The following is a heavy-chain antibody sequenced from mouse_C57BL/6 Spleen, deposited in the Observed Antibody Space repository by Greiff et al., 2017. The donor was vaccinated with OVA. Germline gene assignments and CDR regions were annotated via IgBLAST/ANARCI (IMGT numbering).Heavy chain of an antibody. CDR3: RAAYYYGSSPYAMDY. Sequence: VQLQQSGPELVKPGASVKMSCKASGYTFTDYYMHWVKQKPGKGLEWIGEIYPGCGNTYYNEKFKGKATLTADTSSSTAYMQLSSLTSADSAVYFCARAAYYYGSSPYAMDYWGQGTSVTVSS. CDR2: YPGCGNTY. D-gene: IGHD1-1*01. V-gene: IGHV1-83*01. J-gene: IGHJ4*01. CDR1: YTFTDYYM.